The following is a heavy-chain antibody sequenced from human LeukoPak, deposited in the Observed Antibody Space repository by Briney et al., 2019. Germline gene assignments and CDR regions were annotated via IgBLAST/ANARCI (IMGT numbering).Heavy chain of an antibody. V-gene: IGHV1-69*06. J-gene: IGHJ6*03. CDR1: GGTFSSYA. D-gene: IGHD6-19*01. CDR2: IIPSLGTA. Sequence: SVKVSCKASGGTFSSYAIGWVRQAPGQGLEWMGGIIPSLGTANYAQKFKGRVTITADKSTSTAYMELSSLRSEGTAVYYCARDRIAVAGRKYYYYMDVWGKGTTVTVSS. CDR3: ARDRIAVAGRKYYYYMDV.